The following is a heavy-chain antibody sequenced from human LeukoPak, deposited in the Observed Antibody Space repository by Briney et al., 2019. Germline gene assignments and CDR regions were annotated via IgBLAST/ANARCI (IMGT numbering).Heavy chain of an antibody. J-gene: IGHJ6*03. CDR3: ARETYPYYYYYMDV. V-gene: IGHV3-53*01. CDR2: IYSGGST. CDR1: GFTVSSNY. D-gene: IGHD3-16*01. Sequence: PGGSLRLSCAASGFTVSSNYMSWVRQAPGKGLEWVSVIYSGGSTYYADSVKGRFTISRDNAKNSLYLRMTSLRAEDTALYYCARETYPYYYYYMDVWGKGTTVTVSS.